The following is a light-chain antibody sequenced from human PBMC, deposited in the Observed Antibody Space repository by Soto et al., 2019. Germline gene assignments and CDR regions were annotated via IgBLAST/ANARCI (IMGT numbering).Light chain of an antibody. V-gene: IGLV1-40*01. CDR1: NSKNGSGYD. CDR2: GNN. J-gene: IGLJ1*01. CDR3: QSYQNLGSTFNYV. Sequence: QSVLTQPPSVSGGPGQTVPISCTGSNSKNGSGYDVHWYQQPPGAAPQLPLNGNNERPSGAPDRFSGSRCDPSGSLLITGLQPEDEAFYYCQSYQNLGSTFNYVLGIGPK.